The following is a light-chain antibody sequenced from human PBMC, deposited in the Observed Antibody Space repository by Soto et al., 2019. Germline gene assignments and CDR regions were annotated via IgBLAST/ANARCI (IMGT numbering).Light chain of an antibody. CDR1: QSVSSSY. J-gene: IGKJ2*01. CDR3: QQYGSSPDT. CDR2: GAS. Sequence: IVLTQSPGTLSLSPGERATLSCRARQSVSSSYLAWYQQKPGQAPRLLIYGASSRATGIPDRFSGSGSGTDFTLTISRLEPEDVAVYYCQQYGSSPDTFGQGTKLEIK. V-gene: IGKV3-20*01.